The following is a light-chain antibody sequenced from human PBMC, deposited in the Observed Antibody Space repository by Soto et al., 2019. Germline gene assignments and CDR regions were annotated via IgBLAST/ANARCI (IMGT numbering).Light chain of an antibody. V-gene: IGKV3-15*01. CDR3: QQYDEWPLT. CDR1: QNVKTR. CDR2: DAF. J-gene: IGKJ4*01. Sequence: DKVMTQSPATLSVSPGERATLSCRASQNVKTRLAWYQQKPGQAPRLLIYDAFTRDTGIPARFSGSASGTEFTLTISSLQSEDFAVYYCQQYDEWPLTFGGGTKVEIK.